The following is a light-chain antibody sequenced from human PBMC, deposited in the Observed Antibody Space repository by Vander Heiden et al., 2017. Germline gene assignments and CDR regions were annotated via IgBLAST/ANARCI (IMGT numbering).Light chain of an antibody. J-gene: IGKJ4*01. V-gene: IGKV1-9*01. Sequence: EIQLTQSPSFLSASVGDRVTITCRASQGISSYLAWYQQKPGKAPKLLIYAASTLQSGVPSRFSGSGSGTEFTRTISSLQPEDFATYYCQQLNRYPLTFGGGTKVEIK. CDR2: AAS. CDR3: QQLNRYPLT. CDR1: QGISSY.